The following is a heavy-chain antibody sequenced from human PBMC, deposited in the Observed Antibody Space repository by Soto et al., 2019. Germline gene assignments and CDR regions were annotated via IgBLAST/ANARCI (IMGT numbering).Heavy chain of an antibody. D-gene: IGHD3-22*01. CDR2: IYHSGST. CDR1: GGSISTTHW. CDR3: ARKSYYDPCHFDP. V-gene: IGHV4-4*02. J-gene: IGHJ5*02. Sequence: QVQLQESGPGLVKPSGTLSLTCAVSGGSISTTHWWTWVRQPPGKGLEWIGEIYHSGSTNYNPSLKCRVTIPLDNSKNQFSRKLSSVTAADAAVYYCARKSYYDPCHFDPWGQGTLVTVSS.